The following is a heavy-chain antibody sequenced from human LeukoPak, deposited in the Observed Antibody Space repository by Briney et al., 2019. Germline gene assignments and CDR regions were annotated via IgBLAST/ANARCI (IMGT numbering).Heavy chain of an antibody. V-gene: IGHV3-23*01. D-gene: IGHD6-19*01. Sequence: GGSLRLSCAASGFTFSSYAMSWVRQAPGKGLEWVSAISGSGGSTYYADSVKGRFTISRDNAENSLYLQMSSLGDDDTAVYYCASLSSSDWYGDYWGQGTLVTVSS. CDR2: ISGSGGST. CDR1: GFTFSSYA. CDR3: ASLSSSDWYGDY. J-gene: IGHJ4*02.